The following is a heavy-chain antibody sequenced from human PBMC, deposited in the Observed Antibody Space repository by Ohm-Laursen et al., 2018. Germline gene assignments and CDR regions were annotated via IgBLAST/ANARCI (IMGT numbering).Heavy chain of an antibody. CDR1: GGSISSSRYY. CDR2: IYYSGST. V-gene: IGHV4-39*01. CDR3: ARTVRPTYYYGMDV. J-gene: IGHJ6*02. Sequence: SETLSLTCTVSGGSISSSRYYWGWIRQPPGKGLEWIRSIYYSGSTYYNPSLKSRVTISVDTSKNQFSLKLSSVIAADTAVYYCARTVRPTYYYGMDVWGQGTTVTVSS.